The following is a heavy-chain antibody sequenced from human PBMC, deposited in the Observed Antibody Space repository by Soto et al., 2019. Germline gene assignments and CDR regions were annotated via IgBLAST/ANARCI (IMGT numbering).Heavy chain of an antibody. J-gene: IGHJ6*02. CDR2: IIPIFGTA. D-gene: IGHD6-13*01. CDR3: ARGGYSSSWPPDYYYGMDV. Sequence: SVKVSCKASGGTFSSYAISWVRQAPGQGLEWMGGIIPIFGTANYAQKFQGRVTITADESTSTAYMELSSLRSEDTAVYYCARGGYSSSWPPDYYYGMDVWGQGTTVTVSS. V-gene: IGHV1-69*13. CDR1: GGTFSSYA.